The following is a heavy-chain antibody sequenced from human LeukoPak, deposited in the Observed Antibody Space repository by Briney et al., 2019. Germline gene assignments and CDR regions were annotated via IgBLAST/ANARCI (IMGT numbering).Heavy chain of an antibody. Sequence: ASVKVSSKASGYTFTGYYMHWVRQAPGQGLEWMGWINPNSGGTNYAQKFQGRVTMTRDTSISTAYMELSRLRSDDTAVYYCAREYYDSSGPILFDYWGQGTLVTVPS. D-gene: IGHD3-22*01. CDR2: INPNSGGT. CDR1: GYTFTGYY. CDR3: AREYYDSSGPILFDY. J-gene: IGHJ4*02. V-gene: IGHV1-2*02.